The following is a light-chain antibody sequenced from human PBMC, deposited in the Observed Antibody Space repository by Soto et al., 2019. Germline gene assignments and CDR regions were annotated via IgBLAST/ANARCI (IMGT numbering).Light chain of an antibody. CDR1: HSLLHINAYNS. J-gene: IGKJ1*01. Sequence: IVMTQSPLSLPFSPGDPASISFRSSHSLLHINAYNSLDWYLQKPGQSPQLLIYLASNRASGVPDRFSGSGSGTEFTLTISSLQPDDFATYYCQQYNSYSTFGQGTKVDI. CDR3: QQYNSYST. V-gene: IGKV2-28*01. CDR2: LAS.